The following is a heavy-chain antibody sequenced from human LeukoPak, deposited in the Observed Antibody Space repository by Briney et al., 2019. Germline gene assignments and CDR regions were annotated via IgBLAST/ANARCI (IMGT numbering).Heavy chain of an antibody. CDR1: GGSISSSSYY. CDR3: VRDRTMVGGVDY. D-gene: IGHD4/OR15-4a*01. Sequence: SETLSLTCTVSGGSISSSSYYWGWIRQPPGKGLEWIGSIYYSGSTYYSPSLESRVTTSVDTSKNQFSLRLSSVTAADTAVYYCVRDRTMVGGVDYWGQGILVTVSS. V-gene: IGHV4-39*02. CDR2: IYYSGST. J-gene: IGHJ4*02.